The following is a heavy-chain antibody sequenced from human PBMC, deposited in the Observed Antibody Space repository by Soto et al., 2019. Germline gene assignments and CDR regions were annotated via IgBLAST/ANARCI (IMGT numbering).Heavy chain of an antibody. CDR1: GFTFSSYA. J-gene: IGHJ4*02. D-gene: IGHD3-10*01. V-gene: IGHV3-30-3*01. CDR3: ARDLHYHGSGSYSAPLDY. CDR2: ISYDGSNK. Sequence: QVQLVESGGGVVQPGRSLRLSCAASGFTFSSYAMHWVRQAPGKGLEWVAVISYDGSNKYYADSVKGRFTISRDNSKNTLYLQMNSLRAEDTAVYYCARDLHYHGSGSYSAPLDYWGQGTLVTVSS.